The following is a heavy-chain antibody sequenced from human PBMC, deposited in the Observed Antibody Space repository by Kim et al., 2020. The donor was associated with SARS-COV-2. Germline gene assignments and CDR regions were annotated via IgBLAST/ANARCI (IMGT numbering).Heavy chain of an antibody. CDR3: ARAGYDILTGYYRYYFDY. D-gene: IGHD3-9*01. CDR2: ISYDGSNK. Sequence: GGSLRLSCAASGFTFSSYAMHWVRQAPGKGLEWVAVISYDGSNKYYADSVKGRFTISRDNSKNTLYLQMNSLRAEDTAVYYCARAGYDILTGYYRYYFDYWGQGTLVAVSS. J-gene: IGHJ4*02. V-gene: IGHV3-30*04. CDR1: GFTFSSYA.